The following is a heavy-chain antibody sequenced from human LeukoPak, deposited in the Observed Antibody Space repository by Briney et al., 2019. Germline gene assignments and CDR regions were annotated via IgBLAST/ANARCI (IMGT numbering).Heavy chain of an antibody. J-gene: IGHJ4*02. V-gene: IGHV3-23*01. CDR1: GFSFGSNT. Sequence: GGSLRLSCAGSGFSFGSNTMSWVRQAPGRGLEWVSAISNNGGRTDYADSVKGRFTISRDNSKSTLYLHMDSLRADDTAVYYCARDEDTSALSEYWGQGTLVTVSS. D-gene: IGHD2/OR15-2a*01. CDR3: ARDEDTSALSEY. CDR2: ISNNGGRT.